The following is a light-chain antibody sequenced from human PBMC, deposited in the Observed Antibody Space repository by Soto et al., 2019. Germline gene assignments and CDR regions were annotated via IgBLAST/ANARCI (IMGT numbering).Light chain of an antibody. CDR1: SSDISVYNY. Sequence: QSALTQPRSVSGSPGQSVTISCTGTSSDISVYNYVSWYQQHPGKAPKVIIYDVSKRPSGVPDRFSGIMSGNTASLTISGLQAEDEADYYCCSYAGSDAFVLFGGGTQLTVL. CDR3: CSYAGSDAFVL. CDR2: DVS. V-gene: IGLV2-11*01. J-gene: IGLJ3*02.